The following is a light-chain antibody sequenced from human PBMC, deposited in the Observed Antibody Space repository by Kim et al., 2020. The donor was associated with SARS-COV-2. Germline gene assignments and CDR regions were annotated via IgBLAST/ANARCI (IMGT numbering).Light chain of an antibody. CDR2: GAS. CDR3: QHYTSSRT. Sequence: LSPGERATLSCRASQSVSSNYLAWYQQKPGQAPRLLIYGASSRATGIPDRFTGSGSGTDFTLTISRLETEDFAVYYCQHYTSSRTFGQGTKVDIK. CDR1: QSVSSNY. J-gene: IGKJ1*01. V-gene: IGKV3-20*01.